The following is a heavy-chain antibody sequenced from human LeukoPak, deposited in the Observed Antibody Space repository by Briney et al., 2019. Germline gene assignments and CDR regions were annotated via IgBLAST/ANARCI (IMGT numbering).Heavy chain of an antibody. Sequence: SQTRSVTRTLSGGSLTSGDYYWSSIRQPPGECLEWIGYIYYSGITYYNPSIKSRVTISVDTSKSQFSLKLSSVTAADTAVYYCARDYGGKASDAFDIWGQGTMVTVSS. CDR2: IYYSGIT. J-gene: IGHJ3*02. V-gene: IGHV4-30-4*01. D-gene: IGHD1-14*01. CDR1: GGSLTSGDYY. CDR3: ARDYGGKASDAFDI.